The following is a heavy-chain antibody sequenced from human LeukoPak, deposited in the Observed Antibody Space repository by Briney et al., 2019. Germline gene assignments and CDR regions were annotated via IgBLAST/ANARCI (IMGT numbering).Heavy chain of an antibody. V-gene: IGHV3-11*06. D-gene: IGHD3-10*01. Sequence: PGGSLRLSCAASGFTFSDYYMSWIRQAPGKGLEWVSSISSRSDYIYNADSVKGRFTISRDNAKNSLYLQMNSLRAEDTAVYYCARGSGSYYNAYWGQGTLVTVSS. CDR3: ARGSGSYYNAY. J-gene: IGHJ4*02. CDR1: GFTFSDYY. CDR2: ISSRSDYI.